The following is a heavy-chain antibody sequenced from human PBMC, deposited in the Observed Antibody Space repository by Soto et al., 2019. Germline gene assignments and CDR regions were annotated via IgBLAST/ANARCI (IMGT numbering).Heavy chain of an antibody. CDR1: GGSISGGDYY. CDR3: ARDPGRALAVD. J-gene: IGHJ4*02. CDR2: IYYSGST. V-gene: IGHV4-30-4*01. D-gene: IGHD6-19*01. Sequence: PSETLSLTCAVSGGSISGGDYYWSWIRQPPGKGLEWIGYIYYSGSTYYNPSLKSRVTISVDTSKNQFSLQVSSVTAADTAIYYCARDPGRALAVDWGEGTLVTVSS.